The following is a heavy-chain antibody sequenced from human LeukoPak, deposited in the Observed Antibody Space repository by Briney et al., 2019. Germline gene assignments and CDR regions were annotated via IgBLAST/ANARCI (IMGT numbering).Heavy chain of an antibody. CDR1: GFTFSSYS. CDR2: IKEDGSQK. D-gene: IGHD2-15*01. Sequence: GGSLRLSCAASGFTFSSYSMNWVRQAPGKGLEWVANIKEDGSQKFYVDSVKGRFTISRDNAKNSLYLQMNSLTAEGTAVYYCAREADCSGGSCYPDAFDIWGQGTMVTVSS. CDR3: AREADCSGGSCYPDAFDI. J-gene: IGHJ3*02. V-gene: IGHV3-7*01.